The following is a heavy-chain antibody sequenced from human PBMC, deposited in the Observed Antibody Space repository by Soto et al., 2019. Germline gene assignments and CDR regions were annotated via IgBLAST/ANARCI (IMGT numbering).Heavy chain of an antibody. V-gene: IGHV1-2*04. CDR2: INPNSGGT. Sequence: GASVKVSCKASGYTFTGYYMHWVRQAPGQGLEWMGWINPNSGGTNYAQKFQGWVTMTRDTSISTAYMELSRLRSDDTAVYYCARSLFIASEIDYWGQGTLVTVSS. D-gene: IGHD2-15*01. J-gene: IGHJ4*02. CDR3: ARSLFIASEIDY. CDR1: GYTFTGYY.